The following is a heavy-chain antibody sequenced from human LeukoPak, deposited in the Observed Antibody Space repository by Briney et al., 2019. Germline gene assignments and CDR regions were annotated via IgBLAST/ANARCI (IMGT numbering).Heavy chain of an antibody. D-gene: IGHD1-26*01. CDR2: ISSSSSTI. Sequence: QPGGSLRLSCAASGFTFSSYSMNWVRQAPGKGLEWVSYISSSSSTIFYADSVKGRFTISRDNARNSLYLQMNSLRAEDTAVYYCARDLGYSGSYLDSWGQGTLVTVSS. CDR3: ARDLGYSGSYLDS. CDR1: GFTFSSYS. J-gene: IGHJ4*02. V-gene: IGHV3-48*04.